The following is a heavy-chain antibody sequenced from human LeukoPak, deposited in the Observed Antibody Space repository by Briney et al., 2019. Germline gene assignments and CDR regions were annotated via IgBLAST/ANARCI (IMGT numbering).Heavy chain of an antibody. CDR3: ASPRHNYGSGSYWFYGMDV. V-gene: IGHV1-69*13. CDR2: IIPIFGTA. D-gene: IGHD3-10*01. Sequence: VASVKVSCTASGGTFSSYAISWVRQAPGQGLEWMGGIIPIFGTANYAQKFQGRVTITADESTSTAYMELSSLRSEDTAVYYCASPRHNYGSGSYWFYGMDVWGQGTTVTVSS. CDR1: GGTFSSYA. J-gene: IGHJ6*02.